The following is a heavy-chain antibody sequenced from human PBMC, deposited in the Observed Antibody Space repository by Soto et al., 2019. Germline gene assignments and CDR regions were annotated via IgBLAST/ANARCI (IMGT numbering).Heavy chain of an antibody. D-gene: IGHD1-26*01. J-gene: IGHJ4*02. CDR3: ATQRSEWELSFDY. CDR1: VYTFTSYG. CDR2: INPNSGGT. V-gene: IGHV1-2*04. Sequence: ASVKVSCKASVYTFTSYGISCVRQAPGQGLEWMGWINPNSGGTNYAQKFQGWVTMTRDTSISTAYMELSRLRSDDTAVYYCATQRSEWELSFDYWGQGTLVTVSS.